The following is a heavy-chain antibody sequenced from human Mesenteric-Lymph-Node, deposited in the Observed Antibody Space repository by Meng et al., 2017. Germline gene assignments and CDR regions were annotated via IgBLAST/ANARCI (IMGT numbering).Heavy chain of an antibody. CDR2: CHYSGST. CDR3: ASGIYYHDSSGWGY. J-gene: IGHJ4*02. V-gene: IGHV4-39*07. CDR1: GGPISTSGYY. D-gene: IGHD3-22*01. Sequence: SETLSLTCAVSGGPISTSGYYRGWIRQPPGKGLEWIGSCHYSGSTYYNQSLKSRVTISVDTSKNQFSLKLSSVTAADTAVYYCASGIYYHDSSGWGYWGQGTLVTVSS.